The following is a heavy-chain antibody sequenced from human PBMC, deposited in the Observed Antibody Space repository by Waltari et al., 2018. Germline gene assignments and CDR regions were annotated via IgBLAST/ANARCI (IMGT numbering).Heavy chain of an antibody. Sequence: QVQLVQSGAELKEPGASVKVSCKASGYTFTGYYMHWVGQAPGQGLEWMGWINPNSGGTNYAQKFEGWVTMTRDTSINTAYMELTRLTSDDTAVYYCARDRGYFYESSGYYSLNDWGQGTLVTVSS. CDR1: GYTFTGYY. D-gene: IGHD3-22*01. CDR3: ARDRGYFYESSGYYSLND. V-gene: IGHV1-2*04. CDR2: INPNSGGT. J-gene: IGHJ4*02.